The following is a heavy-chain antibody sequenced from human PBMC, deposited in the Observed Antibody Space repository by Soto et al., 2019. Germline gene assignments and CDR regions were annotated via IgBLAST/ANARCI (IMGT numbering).Heavy chain of an antibody. V-gene: IGHV3-30*18. CDR2: ISYDGSNK. D-gene: IGHD2-2*01. J-gene: IGHJ5*02. CDR1: GFNFSSYG. Sequence: GGSLRLSCAASGFNFSSYGMHWVRQAPGKGLEWVAVISYDGSNKYYADSVKGRFTISRDNSKNTLYLQMNSLRAEDTAVYYCAKRVEGQLPHTQPWGQGTLVTVSS. CDR3: AKRVEGQLPHTQP.